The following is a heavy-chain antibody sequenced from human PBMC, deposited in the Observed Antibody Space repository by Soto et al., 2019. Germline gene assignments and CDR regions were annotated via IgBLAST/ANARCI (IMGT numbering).Heavy chain of an antibody. J-gene: IGHJ6*02. CDR2: IYYSGST. D-gene: IGHD3-10*01. CDR3: ARPGVTMVRGAIYGMDV. CDR1: GGSISSSSYY. Sequence: SETLSITCTVSGGSISSSSYYWGWIRQPPGKGMEWIGSIYYSGSTYYNPSLKSRVTISVDTSKNQFSMKLSSVTAAYTAVYYCARPGVTMVRGAIYGMDVWGQGTTVT. V-gene: IGHV4-39*01.